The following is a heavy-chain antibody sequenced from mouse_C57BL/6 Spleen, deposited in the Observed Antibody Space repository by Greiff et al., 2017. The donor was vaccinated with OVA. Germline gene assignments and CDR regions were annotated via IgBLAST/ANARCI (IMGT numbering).Heavy chain of an antibody. Sequence: EVKLMESEGGLVQPGSSMKLSCTASGFTFSDYYMAWVRQVPEKGLEWVANINYDGSSTYYLDSLKSRFIISRDNAKNILYLQMSSLKSEDTATYYCARKVGGYFDYWGQGTTLTVSS. D-gene: IGHD1-1*01. CDR1: GFTFSDYY. J-gene: IGHJ2*01. CDR2: INYDGSST. V-gene: IGHV5-16*01. CDR3: ARKVGGYFDY.